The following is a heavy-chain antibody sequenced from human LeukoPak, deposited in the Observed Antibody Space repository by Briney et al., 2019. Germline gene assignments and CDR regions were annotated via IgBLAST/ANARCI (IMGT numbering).Heavy chain of an antibody. D-gene: IGHD4-11*01. CDR1: GFTFSDYA. Sequence: GGSLRLSCVASGFTFSDYAMNWVRQAPGKGLEWVSTFKTNSGQVYYAESVRGRFTISRDNSKNTVYLQMSSLRAEDTALYYCARSVPDYTRFDYWGQGALVTVSP. CDR2: FKTNSGQV. CDR3: ARSVPDYTRFDY. V-gene: IGHV3-23*01. J-gene: IGHJ4*02.